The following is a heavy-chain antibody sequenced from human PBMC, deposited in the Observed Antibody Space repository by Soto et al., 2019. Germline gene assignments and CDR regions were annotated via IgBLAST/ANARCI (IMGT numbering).Heavy chain of an antibody. CDR3: ARDGPLWSLDC. V-gene: IGHV3-21*01. D-gene: IGHD3-16*01. J-gene: IGHJ4*02. Sequence: ADSMKGRFTISRDSAKNSLYLQMTNLRAEDTAVYYCARDGPLWSLDCWGQGTLVIVSS.